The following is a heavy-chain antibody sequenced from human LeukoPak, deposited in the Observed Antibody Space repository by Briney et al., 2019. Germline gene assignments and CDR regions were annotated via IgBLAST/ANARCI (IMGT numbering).Heavy chain of an antibody. CDR1: GGSISSYY. CDR3: ARGFYGNYYYYGMDV. Sequence: SETLSLTCTVSGGSISSYYWSWIRQPPGKGLEWIGYIYYSGSTNYNPSLKSRVTISVDTSKNQFSLKLSSATAADTAVYYCARGFYGNYYYYGMDVWGKGTTVTVSS. CDR2: IYYSGST. V-gene: IGHV4-59*01. J-gene: IGHJ6*04. D-gene: IGHD3-16*01.